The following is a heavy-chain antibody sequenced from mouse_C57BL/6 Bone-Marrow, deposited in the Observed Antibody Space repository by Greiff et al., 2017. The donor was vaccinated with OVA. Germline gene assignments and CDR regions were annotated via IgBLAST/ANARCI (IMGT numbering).Heavy chain of an antibody. V-gene: IGHV1-63*01. J-gene: IGHJ4*01. CDR2: IYPGGGYT. D-gene: IGHD2-5*01. CDR3: ASSGSNYGFYYAMDY. Sequence: VKLQESGAELVRPGTSVKMSCKASGYTFTNYWIGWAKQRPGHGLEWIGDIYPGGGYTNYNEKFKGKATLTADTSSSTAYMQFSSLTSEDSAIYYCASSGSNYGFYYAMDYWGRGTSVTVSS. CDR1: GYTFTNYW.